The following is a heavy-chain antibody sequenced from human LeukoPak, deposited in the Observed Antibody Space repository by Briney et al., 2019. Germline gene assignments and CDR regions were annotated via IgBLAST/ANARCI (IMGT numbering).Heavy chain of an antibody. CDR1: GYSISSGYY. Sequence: PSETLSLTCTVSGYSISSGYYWGWIRQPPGKGLEWIGSIYHSGSTYYNPSLKSRVTISVDTSKNQFSLKLSSVTAADTAVYYCARRYSSSSISAAWFDPWGQGTLVTVSS. V-gene: IGHV4-38-2*02. CDR2: IYHSGST. J-gene: IGHJ5*02. D-gene: IGHD6-6*01. CDR3: ARRYSSSSISAAWFDP.